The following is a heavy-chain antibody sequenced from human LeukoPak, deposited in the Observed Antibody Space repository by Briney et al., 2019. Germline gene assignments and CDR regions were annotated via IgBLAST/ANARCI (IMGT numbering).Heavy chain of an antibody. Sequence: GGSLRLSCAASGFTFSNYEMNWVRQAPGQGLEWISYISRSGSTIYYADSVKGRFTISRDNAKNSLYLQMNSLRVEDTAVYYWARASAPPSFYYYYGMDVWGQGTTVTVSS. CDR1: GFTFSNYE. CDR3: ARASAPPSFYYYYGMDV. V-gene: IGHV3-48*03. J-gene: IGHJ6*02. CDR2: ISRSGSTI.